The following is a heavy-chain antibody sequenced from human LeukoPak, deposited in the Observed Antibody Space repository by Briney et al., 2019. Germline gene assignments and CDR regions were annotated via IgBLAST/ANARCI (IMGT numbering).Heavy chain of an antibody. Sequence: SETLSLTCTVSGGSISNYYWSWIRQPPGKGLEWIGYVSYSGSTNYNPSLNSRVTISVDTSKSQFSLKLSSMTASDTAVYYCSRDKTGNNWFDPWGQGTLVTVSS. J-gene: IGHJ5*02. CDR1: GGSISNYY. CDR3: SRDKTGNNWFDP. CDR2: VSYSGST. D-gene: IGHD1-1*01. V-gene: IGHV4-59*13.